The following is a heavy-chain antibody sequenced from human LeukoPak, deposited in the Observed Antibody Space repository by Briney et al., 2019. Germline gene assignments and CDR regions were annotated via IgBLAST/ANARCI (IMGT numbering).Heavy chain of an antibody. D-gene: IGHD6-13*01. J-gene: IGHJ4*02. V-gene: IGHV3-21*01. Sequence: GGSLRLSCAASGFTFSSYTMTWVRQAPGKGLEWVSSITSSSTSIYYADSVKGRFTISRDNAKNSLYLQMNSLRGEDTAVYYCARKPAAGQFRDYWGQGTLVTVSS. CDR1: GFTFSSYT. CDR3: ARKPAAGQFRDY. CDR2: ITSSSTSI.